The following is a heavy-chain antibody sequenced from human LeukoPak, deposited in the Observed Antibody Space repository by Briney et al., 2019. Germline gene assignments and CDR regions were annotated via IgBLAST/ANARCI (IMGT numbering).Heavy chain of an antibody. J-gene: IGHJ5*02. CDR2: IHDSGST. CDR1: GGSIGSYY. CDR3: ARGRSGGDWFDP. V-gene: IGHV4-59*01. D-gene: IGHD3-10*01. Sequence: ETLSLTCAVAGGSIGSYYWGWIRQPQGEGLEWIGYIHDSGSTKYNPSLKSRVTMSVDTSRNHLSLKLTSVTAADTAVYYCARGRSGGDWFDPWGQGTLVTVSA.